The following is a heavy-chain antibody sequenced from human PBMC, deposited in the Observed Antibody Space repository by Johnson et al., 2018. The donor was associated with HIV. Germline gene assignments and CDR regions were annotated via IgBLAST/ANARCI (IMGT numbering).Heavy chain of an antibody. D-gene: IGHD3-16*02. CDR3: ARDGGEAIDAFDI. J-gene: IGHJ3*02. CDR1: GFTFSSYG. V-gene: IGHV3-30*03. Sequence: QVQLVESGGGLVQPGRSLRLSCAASGFTFSSYGMHWVRQAPGKGLEWVAVISYDGSNKYYADSVKGRFTISRDNSKNTLYLQMNSLRAEDTAVYYCARDGGEAIDAFDIWGQGTMVTVSS. CDR2: ISYDGSNK.